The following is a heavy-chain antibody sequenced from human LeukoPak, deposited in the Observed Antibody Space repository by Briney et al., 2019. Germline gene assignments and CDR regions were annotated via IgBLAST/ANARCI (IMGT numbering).Heavy chain of an antibody. J-gene: IGHJ5*02. CDR1: GGSISSYY. CDR2: IYTSGST. D-gene: IGHD1-26*01. CDR3: ARDGPPRIVGATWFDP. V-gene: IGHV4-4*07. Sequence: SETLSLTCTVSGGSISSYYWSWIRQPAGKGLEWIGRIYTSGSTNYNPSLKSRVTMSVDTSKNQFSLKLSSVTAADAAVYYCARDGPPRIVGATWFDPWGQGTLVTVSS.